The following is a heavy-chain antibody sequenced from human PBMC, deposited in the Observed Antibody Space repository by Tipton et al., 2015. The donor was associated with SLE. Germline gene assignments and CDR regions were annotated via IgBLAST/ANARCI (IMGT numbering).Heavy chain of an antibody. CDR1: GFTFSSYW. V-gene: IGHV3-74*01. D-gene: IGHD3-3*01. J-gene: IGHJ6*02. CDR2: ISGDGSST. CDR3: ASSMEWLLTTGYYGMDV. Sequence: GSLRLSCAASGFTFSSYWMHWVRQAPGKGLVWVSRISGDGSSTSYADSVKGRFTISRDNAKNTLYLQMNSLRVEDTAVYYCASSMEWLLTTGYYGMDVWGQGTTVTVSS.